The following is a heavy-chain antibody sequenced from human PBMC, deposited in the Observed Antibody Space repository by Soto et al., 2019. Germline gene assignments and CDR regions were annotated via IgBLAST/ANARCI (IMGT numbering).Heavy chain of an antibody. J-gene: IGHJ6*02. Sequence: GGSLRLSCAASGFTFSSYWMHWVRQAPGKGLVWVPRINSDGSSTSYADSVKGRFTISRDNAKNTLYLQMNSLRAEDTAVYYCARDRRYCSGGSCYSDGMDVWGQGTTVTVSS. V-gene: IGHV3-74*01. CDR2: INSDGSST. CDR1: GFTFSSYW. D-gene: IGHD2-15*01. CDR3: ARDRRYCSGGSCYSDGMDV.